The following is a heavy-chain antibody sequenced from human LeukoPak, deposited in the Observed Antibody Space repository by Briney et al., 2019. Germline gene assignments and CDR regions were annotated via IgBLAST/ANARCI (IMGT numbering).Heavy chain of an antibody. V-gene: IGHV3-23*01. CDR1: GFTFSSYA. CDR2: ISGSGGSK. CDR3: AKVTAISSLDYFDY. D-gene: IGHD6-6*01. Sequence: PGGSLRLSCAASGFTFSSYAMSWVHQAPGKGLEWVSAISGSGGSKYYAVSVKGRFTISRDNSKNTLYLQMNSLRAEDTAVYYCAKVTAISSLDYFDYWGQGTLVTVSS. J-gene: IGHJ4*02.